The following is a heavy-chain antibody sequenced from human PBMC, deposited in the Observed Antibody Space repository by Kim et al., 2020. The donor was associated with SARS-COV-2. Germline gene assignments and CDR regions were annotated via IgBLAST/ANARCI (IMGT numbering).Heavy chain of an antibody. CDR3: ARDQADYIFD. Sequence: GGSLRLSCATSGFTFSVYAMHWVRQAPGKGLQWVAVIWADGSSLYADSVKGRFTISRDNSKSTLYLQMNSLRVEDTAVYYCARDQADYIFDGGQGILVTVSS. CDR2: IWADGSS. J-gene: IGHJ4*02. CDR1: GFTFSVYA. V-gene: IGHV3-33*01. D-gene: IGHD4-4*01.